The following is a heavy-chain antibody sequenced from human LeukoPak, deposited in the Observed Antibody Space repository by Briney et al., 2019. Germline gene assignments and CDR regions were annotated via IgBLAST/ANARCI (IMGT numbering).Heavy chain of an antibody. D-gene: IGHD4-11*01. V-gene: IGHV3-30-3*01. CDR3: ARDPSNYRLGARGMDV. J-gene: IGHJ6*02. CDR2: ISYDGSNK. CDR1: GFTFSSYA. Sequence: GGSLRLSCAASGFTFSSYAMHWVRQAPGKGLEWVAVISYDGSNKYYADSVKGRFTISRDNPKNTLYLQMNSLRAEDTAVYYCARDPSNYRLGARGMDVWGQGTTVTVSS.